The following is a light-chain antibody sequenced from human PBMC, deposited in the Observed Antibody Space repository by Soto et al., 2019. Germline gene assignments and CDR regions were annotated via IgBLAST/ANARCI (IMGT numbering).Light chain of an antibody. J-gene: IGLJ3*02. V-gene: IGLV1-44*01. Sequence: QSVLTQPPSASGPPGQRVTISCSGSGSNIGSNPVTWYQQLPGTAPTLLIYANYLRPSGVPDRFSGSKSGSTASLTISGLQAEDEADYYCCSYAGSYTLVFGGGTKLTVL. CDR2: ANY. CDR3: CSYAGSYTLV. CDR1: GSNIGSNP.